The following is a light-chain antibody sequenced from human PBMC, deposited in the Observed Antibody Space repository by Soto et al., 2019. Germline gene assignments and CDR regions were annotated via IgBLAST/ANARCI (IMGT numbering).Light chain of an antibody. J-gene: IGKJ2*01. V-gene: IGKV3-15*01. CDR2: GAS. Sequence: EIVMTQSPATLSVSPGERATLPCRASQTVTGALAWYQQKPGQAPRLLLYGASTRATGVPDRFSGSGSGTDFTLTISSLQSEDFAVYYCQQYNDWPPYTFGQGTNVEIK. CDR3: QQYNDWPPYT. CDR1: QTVTGA.